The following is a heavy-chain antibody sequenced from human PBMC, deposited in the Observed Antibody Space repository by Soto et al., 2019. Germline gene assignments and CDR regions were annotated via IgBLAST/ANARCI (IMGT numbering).Heavy chain of an antibody. CDR3: ARDHNFGFILYAMDV. D-gene: IGHD2-15*01. CDR2: INPSCGRT. Sequence: ASVKVSCKASGYTFTSYSMHWVRQAPGQGLEWMGIINPSCGRTSYAQNFQGRVTMTSDTSTSIVYMEMSSLKSEDTAVYYCARDHNFGFILYAMDVWGQGTTVTVSS. CDR1: GYTFTSYS. J-gene: IGHJ6*02. V-gene: IGHV1-46*01.